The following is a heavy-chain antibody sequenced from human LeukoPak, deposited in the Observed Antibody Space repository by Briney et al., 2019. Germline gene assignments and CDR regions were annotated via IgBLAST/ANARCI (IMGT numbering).Heavy chain of an antibody. J-gene: IGHJ4*02. CDR1: GGSISSSDR. CDR2: IFLSGGT. D-gene: IGHD4/OR15-4a*01. CDR3: AREGASRYFDY. Sequence: PSETLSLTCTVSGGSISSSDRWSWVRQPPGKGLEWIGQIFLSGGTNYNPSLKSRVTISVDKSKNQFSLKLTSVTAADTALYYCAREGASRYFDYWGQGILVTVSS. V-gene: IGHV4-4*02.